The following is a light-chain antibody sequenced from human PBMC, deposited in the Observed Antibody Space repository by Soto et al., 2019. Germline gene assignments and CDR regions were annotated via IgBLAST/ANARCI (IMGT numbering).Light chain of an antibody. J-gene: IGKJ5*01. CDR3: QQRSNWPPGST. V-gene: IGKV3-11*01. Sequence: EIVLTQSPATLSLSPGERATLSCRASQSVSSYLAWYQQKPGQAPRLLIYDASNRATGIPARFSGSGSGTDFTLTISSLEPEDFAVYYCQQRSNWPPGSTFGQWTRLEIK. CDR1: QSVSSY. CDR2: DAS.